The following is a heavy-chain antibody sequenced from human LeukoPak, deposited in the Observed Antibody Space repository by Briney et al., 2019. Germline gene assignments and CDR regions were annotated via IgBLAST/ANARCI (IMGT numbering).Heavy chain of an antibody. J-gene: IGHJ3*02. Sequence: GGSLRLSCAASGFTVSSYYMSWVRRAPGKGLEWVSSISSSSYIYYADSVKGRFTISRDNAKNSLYLQMNSLRAEDTAVYYCARDRCSGGSCYGTNAFDIWGQGTMVTVSS. D-gene: IGHD2-15*01. CDR3: ARDRCSGGSCYGTNAFDI. V-gene: IGHV3-69-1*01. CDR1: GFTVSSYY. CDR2: ISSSSYI.